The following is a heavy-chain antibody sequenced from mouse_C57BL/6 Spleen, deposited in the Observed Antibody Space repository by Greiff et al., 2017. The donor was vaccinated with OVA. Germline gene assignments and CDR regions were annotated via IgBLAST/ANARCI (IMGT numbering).Heavy chain of an antibody. CDR1: GYTFTDYY. D-gene: IGHD1-1*01. V-gene: IGHV1-26*01. CDR2: INPNNGGT. Sequence: VQLQQSGPELVKPGASVKISCKASGYTFTDYYMNWVKQSHGKSLEWIGDINPNNGGTSYNQKFKGKATLTVDKSSSTAYMELRSLTSEDSAVYYCAREGDGSRGYFDVWGTGTTVTVSS. CDR3: AREGDGSRGYFDV. J-gene: IGHJ1*03.